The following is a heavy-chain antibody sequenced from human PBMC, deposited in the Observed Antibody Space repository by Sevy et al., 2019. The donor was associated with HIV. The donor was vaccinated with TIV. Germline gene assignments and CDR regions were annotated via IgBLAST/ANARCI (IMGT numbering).Heavy chain of an antibody. J-gene: IGHJ4*02. CDR2: IHYTGGT. V-gene: IGHV4-30-4*01. CDR3: ASKRGYNDGPFDY. Sequence: SETLSLTCTVSGGSFTSSDSYWSWIRQPPGEGLEWIGYIHYTGGTYYNPLLKSRVAMSVDTSEKQFSLKLSFLTAADTAVYYCASKRGYNDGPFDYWGQGTLVTVSS. CDR1: GGSFTSSDSY. D-gene: IGHD5-12*01.